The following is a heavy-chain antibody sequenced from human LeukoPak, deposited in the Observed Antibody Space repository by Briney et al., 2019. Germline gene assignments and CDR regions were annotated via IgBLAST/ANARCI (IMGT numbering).Heavy chain of an antibody. CDR3: ARDLQSNHPPFDY. D-gene: IGHD4-11*01. CDR1: GVSISSSSYY. V-gene: IGHV4-39*07. J-gene: IGHJ4*02. Sequence: SETLSLTCTVSGVSISSSSYYWVWIRQPPGKGLEWIGSIYYSGSTYYNPSLKSRVTISVDTSKNQFSLKLSSVTAADTAVYYCARDLQSNHPPFDYWGQGTLVTVSS. CDR2: IYYSGST.